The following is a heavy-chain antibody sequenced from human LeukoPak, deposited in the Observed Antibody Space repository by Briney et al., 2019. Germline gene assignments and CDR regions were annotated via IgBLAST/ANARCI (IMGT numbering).Heavy chain of an antibody. CDR2: IIPIFGIA. Sequence: GASVKVSCKASGGSFNNYAISWVRQAPGQGLEWMGRIIPIFGIASSAQKFQGRVTITADKSTNTAYMELSSLRSEDTAVYYCARDLEMATTLYWYFDLWGCGTLVTVSS. CDR1: GGSFNNYA. J-gene: IGHJ2*01. D-gene: IGHD5-24*01. CDR3: ARDLEMATTLYWYFDL. V-gene: IGHV1-69*04.